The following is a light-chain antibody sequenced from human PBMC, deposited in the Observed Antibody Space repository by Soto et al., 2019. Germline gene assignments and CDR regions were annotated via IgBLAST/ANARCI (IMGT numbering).Light chain of an antibody. CDR3: QLYDNWSHT. CDR1: QNLSRN. J-gene: IGKJ2*01. CDR2: GAS. Sequence: EMVMTQSPATLSVTPEERATLSCRASQNLSRNLAWYQQQPGQAPRLLIYGASTRATGIPARFSGSGSGTDFTPTISRLQSEYLAVYYSQLYDNWSHTFGQGTKLEIK. V-gene: IGKV3-15*01.